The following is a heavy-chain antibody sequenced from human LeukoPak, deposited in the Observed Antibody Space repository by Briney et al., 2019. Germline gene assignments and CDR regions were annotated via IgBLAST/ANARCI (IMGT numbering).Heavy chain of an antibody. CDR1: GYTFTSYG. V-gene: IGHV1-18*01. CDR2: ISAYNGNT. Sequence: ASVNVSCEASGYTFTSYGISWVRQAPGQGLEWMGWISAYNGNTNYAQKLQGRVTMTTDTSTSTAYMELRSLRSDDTAVYYCATTPRGCTNGVCRYYYYYYGMDVWGQGITVTVSS. D-gene: IGHD2-8*01. CDR3: ATTPRGCTNGVCRYYYYYYGMDV. J-gene: IGHJ6*02.